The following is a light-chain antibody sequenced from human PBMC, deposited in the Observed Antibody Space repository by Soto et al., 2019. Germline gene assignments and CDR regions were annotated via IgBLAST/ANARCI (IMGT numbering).Light chain of an antibody. J-gene: IGKJ1*01. CDR3: QQYNTYSRT. CDR1: QSLSGW. CDR2: YVS. V-gene: IGKV1-5*01. Sequence: DIQMTQSPSTLSASVGDRVTITCRASQSLSGWLAWYQQKPGKAPKLLIYYVSSLESGVSSRFSGSGSGTEFTLTISSLQPDDFATYYCQQYNTYSRTFGQGTKVEIK.